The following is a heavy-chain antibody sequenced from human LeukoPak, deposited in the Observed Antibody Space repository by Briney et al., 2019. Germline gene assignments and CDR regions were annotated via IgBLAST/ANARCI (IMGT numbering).Heavy chain of an antibody. J-gene: IGHJ4*02. D-gene: IGHD5-18*01. CDR2: INPSGGST. CDR3: ARDMGGGQLWFRRGGFDY. Sequence: ASVKVSCKASGYTFTSYYMHWVRQAPGQGLEWMGIINPSGGSTSYAQKFQGRVTMTRDTSTSTVYMELSSLRSEDTAVYYCARDMGGGQLWFRRGGFDYWGQGTLVTVSS. CDR1: GYTFTSYY. V-gene: IGHV1-46*01.